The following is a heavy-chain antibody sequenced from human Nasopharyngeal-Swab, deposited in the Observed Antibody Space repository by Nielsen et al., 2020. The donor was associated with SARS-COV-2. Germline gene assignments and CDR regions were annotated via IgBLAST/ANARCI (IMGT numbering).Heavy chain of an antibody. D-gene: IGHD3-10*01. CDR3: TGGVTMVRH. J-gene: IGHJ4*02. Sequence: GGSLRLSCAASGFTFSGSAMHWVRQASGKGLEWVGRIRSKANSYATAYAASVKGRFTTSRDDSKNTAYLQMNSLKTEDTAVYYCTGGVTMVRHWGQGTLVTVSS. V-gene: IGHV3-73*01. CDR1: GFTFSGSA. CDR2: IRSKANSYAT.